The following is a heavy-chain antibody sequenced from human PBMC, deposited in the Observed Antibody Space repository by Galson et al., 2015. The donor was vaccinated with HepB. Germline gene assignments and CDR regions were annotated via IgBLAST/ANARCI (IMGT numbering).Heavy chain of an antibody. CDR2: INTNTGNP. Sequence: SVKVSCKASGYTFSRYGMNWVRQAPGQGPEWMGRINTNTGNPTYAQDFTGRFVFSLDTSVSTAYLQLNSLKAEDTAVYYCARAEGSGFYYVGYWGQGTLVTVSS. CDR1: GYTFSRYG. V-gene: IGHV7-4-1*02. J-gene: IGHJ4*02. CDR3: ARAEGSGFYYVGY. D-gene: IGHD3-22*01.